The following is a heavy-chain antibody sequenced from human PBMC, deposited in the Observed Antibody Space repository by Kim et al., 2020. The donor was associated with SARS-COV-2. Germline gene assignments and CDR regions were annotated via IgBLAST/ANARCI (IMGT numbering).Heavy chain of an antibody. CDR1: GFTFSDYY. V-gene: IGHV3-11*01. Sequence: GGSLRLSCAASGFTFSDYYMSWIRQAPGKGLEWVSYISSSGSTIYYADSVKGRFTISRDNAKNSLYLQMNSLRAEDTAVYYCARDEPYYYDSSGYYGGLPIWGQGTMVTVSS. D-gene: IGHD3-22*01. J-gene: IGHJ3*02. CDR2: ISSSGSTI. CDR3: ARDEPYYYDSSGYYGGLPI.